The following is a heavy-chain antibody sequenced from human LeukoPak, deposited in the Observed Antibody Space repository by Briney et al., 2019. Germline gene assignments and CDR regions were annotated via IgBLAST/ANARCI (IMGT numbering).Heavy chain of an antibody. D-gene: IGHD3-3*01. V-gene: IGHV3-66*02. J-gene: IGHJ4*02. CDR3: ARGVHDFWSGFYFDY. CDR2: IYSGGST. CDR1: GFIVSSNY. Sequence: GGSLRLSCAASGFIVSSNYMSWVRQAPGKGLEWVSVIYSGGSTYYADSVKGRFTISRDKSKNTLFLQMNSLRAEDTAVYYCARGVHDFWSGFYFDYWGQGTLVTVS.